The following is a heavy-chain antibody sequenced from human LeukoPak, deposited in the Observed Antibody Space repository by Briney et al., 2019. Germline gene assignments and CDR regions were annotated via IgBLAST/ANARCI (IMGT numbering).Heavy chain of an antibody. J-gene: IGHJ3*02. V-gene: IGHV4-59*01. CDR3: ARGTYTMTTDAFNI. CDR2: IYYSGST. D-gene: IGHD2-2*02. CDR1: GGSISSYY. Sequence: TSETLSLTCTVSGGSISSYYWSWIRPPPGKGLEWIGYIYYSGSTNYNPSLKSRVTISVDTSKNQFSLKLSSVTAADTAVYYCARGTYTMTTDAFNIWGQGTMVTVSS.